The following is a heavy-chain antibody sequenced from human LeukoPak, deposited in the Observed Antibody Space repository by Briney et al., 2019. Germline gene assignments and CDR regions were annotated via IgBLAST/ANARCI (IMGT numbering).Heavy chain of an antibody. V-gene: IGHV3-66*01. CDR3: ARGGVTYYYGSY. D-gene: IGHD3-10*01. CDR1: GFTVSSNH. CDR2: IYSGGST. J-gene: IGHJ4*02. Sequence: GGSLRLSCAASGFTVSSNHMSWVRQAPGKGLEWVSVIYSGGSTYYADSVKGRFTISRDNSKNTLYLQMNSLRAEDTAVYYCARGGVTYYYGSYWGQGTLVTVSS.